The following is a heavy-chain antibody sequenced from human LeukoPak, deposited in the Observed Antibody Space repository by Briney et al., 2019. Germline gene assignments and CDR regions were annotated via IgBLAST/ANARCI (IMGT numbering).Heavy chain of an antibody. Sequence: PGGSLRLSCAAFGFTFSSYGMHWVRQAPGKGLEWVTFIRYDGSNKYYADSVKGRFTISRDNSKNTLYLQMNSLRAEDTAVYYCAKDRMRLGDFGETFDYWGQGTLVTVSS. CDR1: GFTFSSYG. CDR3: AKDRMRLGDFGETFDY. V-gene: IGHV3-30*02. D-gene: IGHD3-3*01. CDR2: IRYDGSNK. J-gene: IGHJ4*02.